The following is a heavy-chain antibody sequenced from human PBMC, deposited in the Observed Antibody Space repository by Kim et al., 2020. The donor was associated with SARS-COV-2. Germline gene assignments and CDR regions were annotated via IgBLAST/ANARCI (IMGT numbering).Heavy chain of an antibody. D-gene: IGHD6-13*01. V-gene: IGHV4-39*07. Sequence: SETLSLTCTVSGGSISSSSYYWGWIRQPPGKGLEWIGSIYYSGSTYYNPSLKSRVTISVDTSKNQFSLKLSSVTAADTAVYYCAAREFGARIAAAGAFDYWGQGTLVTVSS. CDR3: AAREFGARIAAAGAFDY. J-gene: IGHJ4*02. CDR1: GGSISSSSYY. CDR2: IYYSGST.